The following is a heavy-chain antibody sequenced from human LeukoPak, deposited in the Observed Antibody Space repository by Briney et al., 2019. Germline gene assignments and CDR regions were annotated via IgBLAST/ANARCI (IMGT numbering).Heavy chain of an antibody. CDR2: INSDGSST. D-gene: IGHD6-13*01. Sequence: TGGSLRLSCAASAFTFSSYGMHWVRQAPGKGLVWVSRINSDGSSTSYADSVKGRFTISRDNAKNTLYLQMNSLRAEDTAVYYCAKNEDGLSSSWYAGWFDPWGQGTLVTVSS. CDR1: AFTFSSYG. CDR3: AKNEDGLSSSWYAGWFDP. J-gene: IGHJ5*02. V-gene: IGHV3-74*01.